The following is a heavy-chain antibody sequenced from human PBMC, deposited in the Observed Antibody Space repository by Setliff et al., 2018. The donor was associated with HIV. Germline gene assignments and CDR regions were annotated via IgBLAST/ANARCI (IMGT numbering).Heavy chain of an antibody. J-gene: IGHJ4*02. CDR3: ARWCAAAGCYPAIYHFDS. CDR2: IDTDNGYR. V-gene: IGHV1-3*04. CDR1: GYTFSECA. Sequence: GASVKVSCKASGYTFSECAIHWVRQAPGQRLEWMGRIDTDNGYRRYSPKLQGRVTITKDTSANTAYMELRGLRSEDTAVYYCARWCAAAGCYPAIYHFDSWGQGTLVTVSS. D-gene: IGHD2-2*01.